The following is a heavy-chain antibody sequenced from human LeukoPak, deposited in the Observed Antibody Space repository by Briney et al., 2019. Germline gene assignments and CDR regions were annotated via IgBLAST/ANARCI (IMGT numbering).Heavy chain of an antibody. D-gene: IGHD3-16*01. CDR3: AKASGRSAYGLDY. CDR2: IRNDGGKK. CDR1: GFTFSDYG. J-gene: IGHJ4*02. V-gene: IGHV3-30*02. Sequence: PGGSLRLSCVAAGFTFSDYGMHWVRQAPGKGLEWVAFIRNDGGKKYYVDSVKGRFTISRDDSKNTVYLQMYSLRPDDTAVYYCAKASGRSAYGLDYWGQGTLVTVFS.